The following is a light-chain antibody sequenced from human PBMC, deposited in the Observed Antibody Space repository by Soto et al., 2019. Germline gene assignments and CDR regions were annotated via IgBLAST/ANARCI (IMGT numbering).Light chain of an antibody. J-gene: IGKJ1*01. Sequence: EIVLTQSPGTLSLSPGEGATLACRASQTISSNFLAWYQQKPGQAPRLLIYGVSIRATGIPDRFSGSGSGTDFTHTISRLEPEDFAVYYCQQCGSSPWTFGQGTTVEIK. V-gene: IGKV3-20*01. CDR2: GVS. CDR1: QTISSNF. CDR3: QQCGSSPWT.